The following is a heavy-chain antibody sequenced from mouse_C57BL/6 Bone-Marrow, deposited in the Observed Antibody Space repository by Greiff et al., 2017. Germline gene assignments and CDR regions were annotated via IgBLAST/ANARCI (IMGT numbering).Heavy chain of an antibody. CDR1: GYTFTDYE. CDR2: IDPETGGT. V-gene: IGHV1-15*01. D-gene: IGHD1-1*01. Sequence: QVQLKQSGAELVRPGASVTLSCKASGYTFTDYEMHWVKQTPVHGLEWIGAIDPETGGTAYNQKFKGKAILTADKSSSTAYMELRSLTSEDSAVYYCTRRVLRDWGQGTTLTVSS. J-gene: IGHJ2*01. CDR3: TRRVLRD.